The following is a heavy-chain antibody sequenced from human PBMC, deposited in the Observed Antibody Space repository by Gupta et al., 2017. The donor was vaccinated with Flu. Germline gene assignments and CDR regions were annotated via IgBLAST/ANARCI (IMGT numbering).Heavy chain of an antibody. D-gene: IGHD1-26*01. J-gene: IGHJ5*02. Sequence: INWVRQAPGQGLEWMGGIIPIFATANYAQKFQGRVTITADESTSTAYMELSSLRSEDTAVYYCARDLGSGTYGWFDPWGQGTLVTVSS. CDR2: IIPIFATA. V-gene: IGHV1-69*01. CDR3: ARDLGSGTYGWFDP.